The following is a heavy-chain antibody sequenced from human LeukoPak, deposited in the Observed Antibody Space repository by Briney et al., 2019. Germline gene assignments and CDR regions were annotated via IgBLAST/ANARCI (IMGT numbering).Heavy chain of an antibody. J-gene: IGHJ4*02. CDR3: ASRIVGTPDYFDY. V-gene: IGHV3-23*01. CDR2: ISNSDYST. Sequence: GGSLRLSCAASGFTFSSYAMSWVRQAPGKGLEWVSTISNSDYSTYYTDSVKGRFTISRDNSKNTLYLQMNSLRAEDTAVYYCASRIVGTPDYFDYWGQGTLVTVSS. CDR1: GFTFSSYA. D-gene: IGHD1-26*01.